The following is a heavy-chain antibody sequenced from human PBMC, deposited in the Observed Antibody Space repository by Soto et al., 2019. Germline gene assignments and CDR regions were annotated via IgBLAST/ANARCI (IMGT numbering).Heavy chain of an antibody. CDR3: ARDVKKEYYDFWTLGAKYYYYGMDV. CDR1: GYTFTGYY. J-gene: IGHJ6*02. CDR2: INPNSGGT. D-gene: IGHD3-3*01. V-gene: IGHV1-2*04. Sequence: ASVKVSCKASGYTFTGYYMHWVRQAPGQGLEWMGWINPNSGGTNYAQKFQGWVTMTRDTSISTAYMELSRLRSDDTAVYYCARDVKKEYYDFWTLGAKYYYYGMDVWGQGTTVTVSS.